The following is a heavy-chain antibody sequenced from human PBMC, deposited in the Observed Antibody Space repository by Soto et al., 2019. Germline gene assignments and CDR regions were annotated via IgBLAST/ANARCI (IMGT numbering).Heavy chain of an antibody. CDR1: GYNFHTYL. Sequence: GESLKISCKGSGYNFHTYLIAWVRQMPGKGLEWMGFIYPHDSDTRYSPSFRGQVTISADKSINTAYLQWTSLKASDTAIYFCARPTDYHYGMQVWGQGTTVTVSS. CDR2: IYPHDSDT. CDR3: ARPTDYHYGMQV. D-gene: IGHD4-17*01. V-gene: IGHV5-51*01. J-gene: IGHJ6*02.